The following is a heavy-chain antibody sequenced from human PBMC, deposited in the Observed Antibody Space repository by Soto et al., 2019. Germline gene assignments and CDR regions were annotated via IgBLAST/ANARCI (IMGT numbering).Heavy chain of an antibody. V-gene: IGHV1-69*13. J-gene: IGHJ4*02. D-gene: IGHD3-16*01. Sequence: GASVKVSCKKSGGTFSTCGISWVRQAPGQGLEWMGGIIPFFGTAEYSQKFEDRITITADESTNTVYMDLRSLTSEDTAIYYCARTAPMDAGDKYYYDFWGQGALVTVSS. CDR2: IIPFFGTA. CDR3: ARTAPMDAGDKYYYDF. CDR1: GGTFSTCG.